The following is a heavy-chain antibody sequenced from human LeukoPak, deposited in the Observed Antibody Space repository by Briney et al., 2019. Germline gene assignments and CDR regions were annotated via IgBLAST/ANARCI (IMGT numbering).Heavy chain of an antibody. CDR3: AKDRPTTVTTGNGFDY. V-gene: IGHV3-30*18. Sequence: GGSLRLSCAASGFTFSSYGMHWVRQAPGKGLEWVAVISYDGSNKYYADSVKGRFTISRDNSKNTLYLQMNSLRAEDTAVYYCAKDRPTTVTTGNGFDYWGQGTLVTVSS. J-gene: IGHJ4*02. CDR1: GFTFSSYG. D-gene: IGHD4-17*01. CDR2: ISYDGSNK.